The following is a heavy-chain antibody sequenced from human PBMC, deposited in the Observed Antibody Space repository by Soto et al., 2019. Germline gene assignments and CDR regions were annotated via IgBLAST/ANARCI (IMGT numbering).Heavy chain of an antibody. Sequence: EVQLTESGAGLVQPGGSLRLSSAASGFTFSSYSMTWVRQAPGKGLEWVSGISDSGGNTWYADSVKGRFTISRDNSKNTLFLQMNSLRAEDTAVYSIWSGFGDAWGQGTLVTVSS. CDR3: WSGFGDA. J-gene: IGHJ5*02. V-gene: IGHV3-23*01. CDR2: ISDSGGNT. D-gene: IGHD3-10*02. CDR1: GFTFSSYS.